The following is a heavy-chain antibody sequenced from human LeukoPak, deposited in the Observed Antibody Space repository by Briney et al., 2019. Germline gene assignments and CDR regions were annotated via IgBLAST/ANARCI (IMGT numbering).Heavy chain of an antibody. D-gene: IGHD3-22*01. CDR1: GGSISSSSYY. V-gene: IGHV4-39*07. CDR3: ARPYYYDSRIDP. J-gene: IGHJ5*02. CDR2: IYYSGST. Sequence: SETLSLACTVSGGSISSSSYYWGWIRQPPGKGLEWIGSIYYSGSTYYNPSLKSRVTMSADTSKNQLSLKLSSVTAADTAVYYCARPYYYDSRIDPWGQGILVTVSS.